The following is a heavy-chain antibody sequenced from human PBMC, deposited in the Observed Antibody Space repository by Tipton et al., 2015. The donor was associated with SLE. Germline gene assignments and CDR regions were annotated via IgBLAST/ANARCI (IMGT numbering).Heavy chain of an antibody. J-gene: IGHJ3*01. CDR3: ARERIVGATPDAFDF. D-gene: IGHD1-26*01. Sequence: TLSLTCAVYGGSFSGYYWSWIRQPPGKGLEWIGEINHSGSTNYNPSLKSRVTISLDTSNNQFSQKLSSVTAADTAVYYCARERIVGATPDAFDFWGQGTMVTVSS. CDR1: GGSFSGYY. CDR2: INHSGST. V-gene: IGHV4-34*01.